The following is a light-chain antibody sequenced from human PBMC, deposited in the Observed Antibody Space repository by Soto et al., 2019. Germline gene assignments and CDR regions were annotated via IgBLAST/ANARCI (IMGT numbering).Light chain of an antibody. CDR1: QTTSSW. V-gene: IGKV1-5*03. CDR2: KAS. CDR3: QHYNRYSEV. Sequence: DIQMAQCRSTLSGSVGDRFTITGRASQTTSSWLAWYQQKPGKARKLLIYKASTLKSGVPSRFSGSGSGTEFTLTISSLQPDDFATYYCQHYNRYSEVFGQGTKVDIK. J-gene: IGKJ1*01.